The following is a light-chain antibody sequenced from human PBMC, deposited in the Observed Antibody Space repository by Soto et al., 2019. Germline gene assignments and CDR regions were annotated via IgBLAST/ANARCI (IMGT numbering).Light chain of an antibody. CDR1: QSVSNNY. CDR2: GAS. J-gene: IGKJ1*01. Sequence: EIVLTHSPGTLSLSPVEISTLSCMSSQSVSNNYLAWYQQKPGQAPRLLIYGASNRATGIPDRFSGSGSGTDFALTLSRLEAEDFAVYYCHKYGNAPWKCGQGNKGAIK. CDR3: HKYGNAPWK. V-gene: IGKV3-20*01.